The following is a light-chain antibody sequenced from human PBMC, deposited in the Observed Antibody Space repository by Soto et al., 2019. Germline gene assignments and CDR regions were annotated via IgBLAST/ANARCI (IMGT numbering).Light chain of an antibody. V-gene: IGKV1-39*02. J-gene: IGKJ4*01. CDR2: GAS. CDR3: QRAYSDRS. Sequence: DVRMTQSPSSLSASVGDTITITCRASRTINTYLNWFQQKPGEPPRLLIYGASTLHDGVSSRFSGSGSGADFTLTIVGLQPEDFASYHCQRAYSDRSFSGWTKV. CDR1: RTINTY.